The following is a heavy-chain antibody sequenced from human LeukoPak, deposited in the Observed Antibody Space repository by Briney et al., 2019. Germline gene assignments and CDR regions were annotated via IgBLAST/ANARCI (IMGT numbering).Heavy chain of an antibody. V-gene: IGHV4-38-2*01. CDR2: IDRRGIT. CDR1: GYSISSGYY. J-gene: IGHJ4*02. CDR3: ARPGNWNDFDY. D-gene: IGHD1-20*01. Sequence: PSETLSLTCAVSGYSISSGYYWGWIRQPPGKGLELIGSIDRRGITYYAQSVKSRFTILVDTSKNQFSLKLSCVTAADTAVYYCARPGNWNDFDYWGQGTVVTVSS.